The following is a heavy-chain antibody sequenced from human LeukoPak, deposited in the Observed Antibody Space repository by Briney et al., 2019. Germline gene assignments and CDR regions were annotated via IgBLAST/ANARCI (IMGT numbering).Heavy chain of an antibody. CDR1: GGSISSSSYY. V-gene: IGHV4-39*01. D-gene: IGHD2-2*01. CDR2: IYYSGST. J-gene: IGHJ4*02. Sequence: SETLSLTCTVSGGSISSSSYYWGWIRQPPGKGLECIGSIYYSGSTYYNPSLKSRVTISVDTSKNQFSLKLSSVTAADTAVYYCARRGVVVVPAAMRPFDYWGQGTLVTVSS. CDR3: ARRGVVVVPAAMRPFDY.